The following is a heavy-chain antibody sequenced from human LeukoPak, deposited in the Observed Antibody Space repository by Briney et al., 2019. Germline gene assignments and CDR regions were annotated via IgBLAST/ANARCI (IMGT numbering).Heavy chain of an antibody. CDR3: ARHADYCSGGSCYPGY. V-gene: IGHV5-51*01. Sequence: GESLKISCKGSGYSFTSYWIGWVRQMPGKGLEWMGIIYPGDSDTRYSPSFQGQVTISADKSISTAYLQWSSLKASDTAMYYCARHADYCSGGSCYPGYWGQGTLVTVPS. CDR1: GYSFTSYW. J-gene: IGHJ4*02. CDR2: IYPGDSDT. D-gene: IGHD2-15*01.